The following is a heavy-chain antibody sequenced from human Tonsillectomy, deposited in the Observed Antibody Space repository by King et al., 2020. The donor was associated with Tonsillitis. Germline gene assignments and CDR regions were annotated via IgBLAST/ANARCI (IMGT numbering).Heavy chain of an antibody. D-gene: IGHD2-21*01. CDR2: IYHGVTT. Sequence: VQLQESGPGLVKPSGTLSLTCAVSGDSIRSSNWWSWLRQPPGKGLEWIGEIYHGVTTNYNPSLKSRVTISVDTSKNQFSLKLGSVTAADTAVYYCAKAPSVGIGGYESWGQGALVTVSP. J-gene: IGHJ4*02. CDR3: AKAPSVGIGGYES. CDR1: GDSIRSSNW. V-gene: IGHV4-4*02.